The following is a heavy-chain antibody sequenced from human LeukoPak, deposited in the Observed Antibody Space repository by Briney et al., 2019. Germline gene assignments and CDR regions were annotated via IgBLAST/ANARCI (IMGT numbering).Heavy chain of an antibody. Sequence: PSETLSLTCTVSGGSISSYYGSWIRQPPGKGLEWIGYIYYSGSTNYNPSLESRVTISVDTSKNQFSLKLSSVTAADTAVYYCARSAGSNYADYWGQGTLVTVSS. J-gene: IGHJ4*02. V-gene: IGHV4-59*01. CDR1: GGSISSYY. CDR3: ARSAGSNYADY. CDR2: IYYSGST. D-gene: IGHD4-4*01.